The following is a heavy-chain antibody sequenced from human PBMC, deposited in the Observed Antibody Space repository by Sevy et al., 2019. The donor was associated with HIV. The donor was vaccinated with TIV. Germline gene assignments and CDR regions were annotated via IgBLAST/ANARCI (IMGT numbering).Heavy chain of an antibody. Sequence: GGSLRLSCAASGFTFSSYGMHWVRQAPGKGLEWVAVISYDGSNKYYADSVKGRFTISRDNSKNTLYLQMNSLRAEDTAVYYCAKDLQYCSGGSCYNWFEPWGQGTLVTVSS. J-gene: IGHJ5*02. D-gene: IGHD2-15*01. CDR2: ISYDGSNK. V-gene: IGHV3-30*18. CDR1: GFTFSSYG. CDR3: AKDLQYCSGGSCYNWFEP.